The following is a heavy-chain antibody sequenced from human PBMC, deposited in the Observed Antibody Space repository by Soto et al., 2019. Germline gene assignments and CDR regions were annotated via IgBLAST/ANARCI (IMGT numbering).Heavy chain of an antibody. CDR2: IIPIFGTA. CDR3: ARGPHGYSSSWFDY. D-gene: IGHD6-13*01. J-gene: IGHJ4*02. CDR1: GGTFSSYA. Sequence: ASVKVSCKASGGTFSSYAISWVRQAPGQGLEWMGGIIPIFGTANYAQKFQGRVTITADESTSTAYMELSSLRSEDTAVYYCARGPHGYSSSWFDYWGQGTLVTVSS. V-gene: IGHV1-69*13.